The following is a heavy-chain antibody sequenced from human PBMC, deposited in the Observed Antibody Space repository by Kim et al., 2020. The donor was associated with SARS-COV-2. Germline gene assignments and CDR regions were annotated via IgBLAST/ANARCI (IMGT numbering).Heavy chain of an antibody. CDR1: GFTVSADH. CDR3: ARHDWFDP. Sequence: GGSLRLSCAASGFTVSADHMSWVRQAPGKGLEWVSLLFSDSRTFYSDSVKGGYTISRDDSRNTLHPDMNSLRPADTAAYYGARHDWFDPWGQGTQVTVSS. V-gene: IGHV3-53*01. J-gene: IGHJ5*02. CDR2: LFSDSRT.